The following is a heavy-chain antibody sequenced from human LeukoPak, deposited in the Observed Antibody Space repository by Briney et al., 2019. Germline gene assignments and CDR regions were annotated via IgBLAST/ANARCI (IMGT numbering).Heavy chain of an antibody. CDR3: ARESLLGYGSGSYYSYGMDV. CDR1: GYTFTSYY. J-gene: IGHJ6*02. V-gene: IGHV1-18*04. Sequence: GASVKVSCKASGYTFTSYYMHWVRQAPGQGLEWMGWISAYNGNTNYAQKLQGRVTMTTDTSTSTAYMELRSLRSDDTAVYYCARESLLGYGSGSYYSYGMDVWGRGTTVTVSS. D-gene: IGHD3-10*01. CDR2: ISAYNGNT.